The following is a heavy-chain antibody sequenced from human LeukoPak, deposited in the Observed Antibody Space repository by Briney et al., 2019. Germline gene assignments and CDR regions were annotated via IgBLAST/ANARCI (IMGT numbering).Heavy chain of an antibody. D-gene: IGHD3-10*01. CDR1: GGSISTYY. CDR2: IYTSGST. Sequence: SETLSLTCTVSGGSISTYYWSWIRQPAGKGLEWIGRIYTSGSTNYNPSLKSRVTISVDTSKNQFSLKLSSVTAADTAVYYCARDSGVRGVIIGAFDIWGQGTMVTVSS. V-gene: IGHV4-4*07. CDR3: ARDSGVRGVIIGAFDI. J-gene: IGHJ3*02.